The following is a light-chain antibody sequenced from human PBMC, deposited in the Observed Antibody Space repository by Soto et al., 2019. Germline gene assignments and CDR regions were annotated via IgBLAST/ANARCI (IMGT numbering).Light chain of an antibody. CDR3: TSYTSSRTYV. V-gene: IGLV2-14*03. J-gene: IGLJ1*01. CDR1: SNDVGAYNY. CDR2: DVS. Sequence: QSVLTQPASVSGSPGQSITVSCTGTSNDVGAYNYVSWYQQHPGTAPKLIIYDVSNRPSGVSNRFSGSKSGNTASLTISGLQAEDEADYYCTSYTSSRTYVFGTATKLTVL.